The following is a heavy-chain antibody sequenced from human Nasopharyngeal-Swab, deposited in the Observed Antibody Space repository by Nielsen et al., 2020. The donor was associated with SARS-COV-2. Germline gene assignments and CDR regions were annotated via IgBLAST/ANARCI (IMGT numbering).Heavy chain of an antibody. CDR3: ARGIYYYYYYMDV. CDR2: ISSSSSYI. J-gene: IGHJ6*03. CDR1: GFTVSNNY. Sequence: GESLKISCAVSGFTVSNNYVNWVRQAPGKGLEWVSSISSSSSYIYYADSVKGRFTISRDNAKNSLYLQMNSLRAEDTAVYYCARGIYYYYYYMDVWGKGTTVTVSS. V-gene: IGHV3-21*01.